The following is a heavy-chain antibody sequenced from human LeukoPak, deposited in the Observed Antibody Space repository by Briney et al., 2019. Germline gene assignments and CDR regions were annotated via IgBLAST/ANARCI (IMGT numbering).Heavy chain of an antibody. Sequence: GGSLRLSCVVSGFTFSAYPMNWVRQSPGKGLGWVSSIITINNYIYYADSVKGRFTISRDNAKNSLYLQMNSLRAEDTAVYYCARVRRVLNYGDYSDAFDIWGQGTMVTVSS. J-gene: IGHJ3*02. CDR1: GFTFSAYP. CDR2: IITINNYI. V-gene: IGHV3-21*01. CDR3: ARVRRVLNYGDYSDAFDI. D-gene: IGHD4-17*01.